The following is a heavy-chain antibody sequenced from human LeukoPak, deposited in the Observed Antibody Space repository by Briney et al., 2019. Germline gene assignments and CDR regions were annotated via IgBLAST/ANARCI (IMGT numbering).Heavy chain of an antibody. V-gene: IGHV3-7*01. J-gene: IGHJ4*02. CDR2: IKHDGSEK. Sequence: GGSLRLSCAASGFIFTNYFMSWVRQAPGKGLEWVASIKHDGSEKYYVDSVRGRFTISRDNTMNSLYLQMSSLRAEDTAVYYCASDRGWRTSGYYLYYFEYWGQGTLVTFSS. CDR1: GFIFTNYF. CDR3: ASDRGWRTSGYYLYYFEY. D-gene: IGHD3-3*01.